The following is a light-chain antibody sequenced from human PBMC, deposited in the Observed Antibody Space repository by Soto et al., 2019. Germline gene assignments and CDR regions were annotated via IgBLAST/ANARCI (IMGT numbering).Light chain of an antibody. CDR2: WAS. J-gene: IGKJ2*01. CDR3: HQDYGTPYT. Sequence: DIVMTQSPDSLAVSLGERATINCKSSQSVLYSSNNKNYLAWYQQKPGQPPKLLIYWASTRESGVPDRFSGSESGTDFTLAVSSRQAEDVALYYCHQDYGTPYTFGQGTKLEIK. V-gene: IGKV4-1*01. CDR1: QSVLYSSNNKNY.